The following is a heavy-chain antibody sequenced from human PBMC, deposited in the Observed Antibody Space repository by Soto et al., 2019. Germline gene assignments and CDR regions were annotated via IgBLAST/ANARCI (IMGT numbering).Heavy chain of an antibody. CDR1: GFTFGSRA. V-gene: IGHV3-23*01. J-gene: IGHJ3*02. CDR2: ITDTGGDT. Sequence: EVQLLDSGGDLVQPGGSLRLSCVASGFTFGSRAMSWVRQAPGEGLEWVSSITDTGGDTKCADSVRGRFTISRDNSKNTLYLQMNSRRAEDTAVYYCAKGGGACPTWIPVVVVPAAIGVDAFDIWGQGTMVTVSS. D-gene: IGHD2-2*02. CDR3: AKGGGACPTWIPVVVVPAAIGVDAFDI.